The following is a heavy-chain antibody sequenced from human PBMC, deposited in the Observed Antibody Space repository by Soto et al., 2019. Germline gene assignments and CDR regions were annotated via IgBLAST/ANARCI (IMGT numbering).Heavy chain of an antibody. V-gene: IGHV3-23*01. CDR3: AKAFTHNRYYYYGMDV. CDR1: GFTFSSYA. J-gene: IGHJ6*02. D-gene: IGHD1-1*01. CDR2: ISGSGGST. Sequence: GGSLRLSCAASGFTFSSYAMSWVRQAPGKGLEWVSAISGSGGSTYYADSVKGRFTISRDNSKNTLYLQMNSLRAEDTAVYYCAKAFTHNRYYYYGMDVWGQGTTVTVSS.